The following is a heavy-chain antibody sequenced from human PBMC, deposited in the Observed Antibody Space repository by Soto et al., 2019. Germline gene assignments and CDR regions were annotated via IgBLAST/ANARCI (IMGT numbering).Heavy chain of an antibody. CDR3: ARVLYDYIWGSYAFDI. J-gene: IGHJ3*02. V-gene: IGHV4-59*01. CDR2: IYYSGST. Sequence: QVQLQESGPGLVKPSETLSLTCTVSGGSISSYYWSWIRQPPGKGLEWIGYIYYSGSTNYNPSLKSRVTISVDTSKNQFSLKLSSVTAADTAVYYCARVLYDYIWGSYAFDIWGQGTMVTVSS. D-gene: IGHD3-16*01. CDR1: GGSISSYY.